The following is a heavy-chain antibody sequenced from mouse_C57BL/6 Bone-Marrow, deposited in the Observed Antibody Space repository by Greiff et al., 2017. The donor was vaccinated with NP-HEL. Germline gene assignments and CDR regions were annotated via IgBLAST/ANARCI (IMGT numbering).Heavy chain of an antibody. J-gene: IGHJ3*01. Sequence: EVQGVESGGDLVKPGGSLKLSCAASGFTFSSYGMSWVRQTPDKRLEWVATISSGGSYTYYPDSVKGRFTISRDNAKNTLYLQMSSLKSEDTAMYYCARRGYPAWFAYWGKGTLVTVSA. CDR3: ARRGYPAWFAY. V-gene: IGHV5-6*01. D-gene: IGHD2-2*01. CDR1: GFTFSSYG. CDR2: ISSGGSYT.